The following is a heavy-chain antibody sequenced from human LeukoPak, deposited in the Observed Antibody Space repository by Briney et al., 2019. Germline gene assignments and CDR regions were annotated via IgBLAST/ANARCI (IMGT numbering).Heavy chain of an antibody. CDR1: GGSIRNYY. CDR3: ARQGYDFWSGYYSNRYNWFDP. CDR2: IYYSGDT. Sequence: PSETLSLTCTVSGGSIRNYYWSWIRQPPGKGLEWIGYIYYSGDTNYNPSLKSRVTISVDTSKNQFSLKLSSVTAADTAVYYCARQGYDFWSGYYSNRYNWFDPWGQGTLVTVSS. V-gene: IGHV4-59*08. J-gene: IGHJ5*02. D-gene: IGHD3-3*01.